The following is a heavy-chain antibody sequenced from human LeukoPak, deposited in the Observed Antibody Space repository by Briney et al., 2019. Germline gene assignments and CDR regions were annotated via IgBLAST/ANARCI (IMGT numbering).Heavy chain of an antibody. V-gene: IGHV4-34*01. D-gene: IGHD2/OR15-2a*01. J-gene: IGHJ3*02. CDR1: GGSFSGYY. CDR2: INHSGST. CDR3: ARSLLWPTGAADI. Sequence: SETLSLTCAVYGGSFSGYYWSWIRQPPGKGLEWIGEINHSGSTNYNPSLKSRVTISVDTSKNQFSLKLNSVTAADTAVYYCARSLLWPTGAADIWGQGTMVTVSS.